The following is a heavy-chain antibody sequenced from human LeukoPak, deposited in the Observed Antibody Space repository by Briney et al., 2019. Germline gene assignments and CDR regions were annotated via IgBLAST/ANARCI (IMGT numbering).Heavy chain of an antibody. D-gene: IGHD2-2*01. Sequence: GSSVKVSCKASGGTFSSYAISWVRQAPGQGLEWMGGIIPIFGTANYAQKFQGRVTITTDESTSTAYMELSSLRSEDTAVYYCARDAGGCSSTSCRYYFGYWGQGTLVTVSS. CDR1: GGTFSSYA. V-gene: IGHV1-69*05. CDR3: ARDAGGCSSTSCRYYFGY. J-gene: IGHJ4*02. CDR2: IIPIFGTA.